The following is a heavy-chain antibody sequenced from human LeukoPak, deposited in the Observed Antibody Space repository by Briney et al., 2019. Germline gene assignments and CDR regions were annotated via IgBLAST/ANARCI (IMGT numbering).Heavy chain of an antibody. J-gene: IGHJ3*01. D-gene: IGHD4-4*01. CDR2: IYHSGST. CDR3: ARVGGMTTVNNAAFDV. CDR1: GGSINSFY. Sequence: SETLSLTCTVSGGSINSFYWNWIRQPPGKEPEWVGYIYHSGSTNYNPSLKSRLTISLDTPTNQFSLKLTSVTAADTAIYYCARVGGMTTVNNAAFDVWGQGTMVTVSS. V-gene: IGHV4-59*01.